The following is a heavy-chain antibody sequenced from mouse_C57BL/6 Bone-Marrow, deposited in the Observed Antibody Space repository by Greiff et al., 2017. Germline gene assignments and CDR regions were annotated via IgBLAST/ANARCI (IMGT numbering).Heavy chain of an antibody. Sequence: VQLQQPGAELVKPGASVKLSCKASGYTFTSYWMQWVKQRPGQGLEWIGEIDPSDSYTNYNQKFKGKATLTVDTSSSTAYMQLSSLTSEDSAVYDCARQLRLRGFAYWGQGTLVTVSA. CDR2: IDPSDSYT. CDR3: ARQLRLRGFAY. J-gene: IGHJ3*01. V-gene: IGHV1-50*01. CDR1: GYTFTSYW. D-gene: IGHD3-2*02.